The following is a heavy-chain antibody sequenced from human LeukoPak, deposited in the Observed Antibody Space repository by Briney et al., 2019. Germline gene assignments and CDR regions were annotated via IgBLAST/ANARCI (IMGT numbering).Heavy chain of an antibody. CDR1: GGTFSSYA. CDR2: IIPIFGTA. V-gene: IGHV1-69*05. J-gene: IGHJ6*03. CDR3: ARGGGDRYSSSETHYYYYMDV. Sequence: GASVKVSCKASGGTFSSYAISWGRQAPGQGLEWRGGIIPIFGTANYAQKFQGRITITTDESTRTAYVELRSLRSEDTAVYYCARGGGDRYSSSETHYYYYMDVWGKGTTVTVSS. D-gene: IGHD6-13*01.